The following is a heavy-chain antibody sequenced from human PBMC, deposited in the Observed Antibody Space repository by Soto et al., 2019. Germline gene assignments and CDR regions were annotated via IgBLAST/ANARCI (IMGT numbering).Heavy chain of an antibody. CDR1: GGSISSSSYY. D-gene: IGHD4-17*01. Sequence: QLQLQESGPGVVEPSETLSLTCTVSGGSISSSSYYWGWIRQPPGKGLEWIGSIYYSGSTYYNPSLKSRVTISVDTSKNQFSLKLSSVTAADTAVYYCLTVTTLSHFDYWGQGTLVTVSS. CDR2: IYYSGST. CDR3: LTVTTLSHFDY. V-gene: IGHV4-39*01. J-gene: IGHJ4*02.